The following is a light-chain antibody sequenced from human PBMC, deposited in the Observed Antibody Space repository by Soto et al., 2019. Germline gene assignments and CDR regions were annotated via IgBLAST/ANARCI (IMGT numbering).Light chain of an antibody. CDR2: DAS. Sequence: EIVMTQSPATLSVSPGERATLSCRASQSVSSNLAWYQQKPGQAPRLLMYDASTRATGIPARFSGSGSGTEFTLTISSLQSEDFAVYYCQQYNNWPPITFGQGTRVDIK. CDR3: QQYNNWPPIT. CDR1: QSVSSN. V-gene: IGKV3-15*01. J-gene: IGKJ5*01.